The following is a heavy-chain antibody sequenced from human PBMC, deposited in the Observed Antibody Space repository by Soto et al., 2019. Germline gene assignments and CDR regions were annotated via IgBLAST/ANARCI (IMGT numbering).Heavy chain of an antibody. D-gene: IGHD3-3*01. J-gene: IGHJ5*02. CDR2: IYYSGTT. V-gene: IGHV4-30-4*01. CDR3: ARVRTIFGVVPPENWFDP. Sequence: QVQLQESGPGLVKPSQTLSLTCTVSGDSISSGDYYWSWIRQPPGKGLEWIAYIYYSGTTYYNPSLKSRVTRSVDTSKNLFSLKLSFVTAADTAVYYCARVRTIFGVVPPENWFDPWGQGTLVTVSS. CDR1: GDSISSGDYY.